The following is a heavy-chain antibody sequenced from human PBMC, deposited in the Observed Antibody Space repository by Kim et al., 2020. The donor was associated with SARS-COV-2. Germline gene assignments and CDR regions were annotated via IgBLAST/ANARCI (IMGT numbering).Heavy chain of an antibody. CDR2: MYFTGTTS. V-gene: IGHV4-4*07. D-gene: IGHD1-7*01. CDR1: GSSISGFY. Sequence: WETLSLTCTVSGSSISGFYWSWIRQPAGKGLEWIGRMYFTGTTSDYDHSLKSRVTMSVDTSKNQFSLKLTSVTTADTAVYYCARGGGTARSFDYWGQGTL. CDR3: ARGGGTARSFDY. J-gene: IGHJ4*02.